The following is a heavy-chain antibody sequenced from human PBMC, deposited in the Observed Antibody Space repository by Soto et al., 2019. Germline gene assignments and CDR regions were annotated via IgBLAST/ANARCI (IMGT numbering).Heavy chain of an antibody. D-gene: IGHD3-10*01. J-gene: IGHJ4*02. CDR3: TRVTIITHNFDS. V-gene: IGHV2-5*02. CDR1: VFSLTTGGVG. CDR2: IYWDDDE. Sequence: QITLKESGPTLVKPTQTHTLICTFSVFSLTTGGVGVGWSRQPPGKALQWLALIYWDDDERYSPSLRSRLTITKDTSKNQVVLTMTNMDPVDTATYYCTRVTIITHNFDSWGQGTLVTVSS.